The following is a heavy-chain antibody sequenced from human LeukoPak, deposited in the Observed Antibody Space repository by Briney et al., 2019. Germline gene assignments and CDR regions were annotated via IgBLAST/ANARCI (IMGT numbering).Heavy chain of an antibody. CDR2: IYYSGST. D-gene: IGHD2-15*01. V-gene: IGHV4-59*01. Sequence: TSSETLSLTCTVSGGSISSYYWSWIRQPPGKGLEWIGYIYYSGSTNYNPSLKSRVTISVDTSKNQFSLKLSSVTAADTAVYYCAREGCSGGSCYSNAFDIWGQGTMVTVSS. CDR1: GGSISSYY. J-gene: IGHJ3*02. CDR3: AREGCSGGSCYSNAFDI.